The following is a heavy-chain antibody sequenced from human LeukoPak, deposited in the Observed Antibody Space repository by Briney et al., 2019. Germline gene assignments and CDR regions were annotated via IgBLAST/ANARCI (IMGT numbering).Heavy chain of an antibody. D-gene: IGHD3-10*01. J-gene: IGHJ4*02. CDR1: GYTFTSYD. Sequence: AASVKVSCKASGYTFTSYDINWVRQATGQGLEWMGWMNPNSGNTGYAQKFQGRVTMTRNTSISTAYMELSSLRSEDTAVYYCARANSGSYPFDYWGQGTLVTVSS. CDR2: MNPNSGNT. CDR3: ARANSGSYPFDY. V-gene: IGHV1-8*01.